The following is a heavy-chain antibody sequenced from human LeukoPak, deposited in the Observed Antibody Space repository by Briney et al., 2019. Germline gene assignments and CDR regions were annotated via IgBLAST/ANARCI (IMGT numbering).Heavy chain of an antibody. Sequence: PSETLSLTCAVYGGSFSGYYWSWIRQPPGKGLEWIGEINHSGSTNYNPSLKSRVTISVDTSKNQFSLKLSSVTAADTAVYYCARRYYGDSLNYWGQGTLVTVSS. D-gene: IGHD4-17*01. CDR3: ARRYYGDSLNY. J-gene: IGHJ4*02. CDR2: INHSGST. CDR1: GGSFSGYY. V-gene: IGHV4-34*01.